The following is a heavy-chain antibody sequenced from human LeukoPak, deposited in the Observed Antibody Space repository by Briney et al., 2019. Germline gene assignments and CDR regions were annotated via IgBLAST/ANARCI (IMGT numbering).Heavy chain of an antibody. CDR1: GFTFNTYA. D-gene: IGHD3-9*01. CDR3: LKQYYDILTGYYLDAFDI. V-gene: IGHV3-30*18. CDR2: ISYDGSYK. J-gene: IGHJ3*02. Sequence: GGSLRLSCAASGFTFNTYAMHWVRQAPGKGLEWVAVISYDGSYKSFADSVKGRFTISRDNYKNTLYLQMNSLRPEDTALYYCLKQYYDILTGYYLDAFDIWGQGTMVTVSS.